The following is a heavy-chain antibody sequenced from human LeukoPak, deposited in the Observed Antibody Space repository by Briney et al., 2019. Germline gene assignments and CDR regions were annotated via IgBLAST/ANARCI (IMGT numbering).Heavy chain of an antibody. CDR1: GFTFSNYA. Sequence: GGSLRLSCAASGFTFSNYAMHWVRQAPGKGLEWVSGISYDGTMTYYSDSLKGRFTNSRDNSKNTLYLQMNSLRVEDTAVYYRARDGPYYYGSGSYYKSDAFDIWGQGTMVTVSS. V-gene: IGHV3-30*04. CDR3: ARDGPYYYGSGSYYKSDAFDI. D-gene: IGHD3-10*01. CDR2: ISYDGTMT. J-gene: IGHJ3*02.